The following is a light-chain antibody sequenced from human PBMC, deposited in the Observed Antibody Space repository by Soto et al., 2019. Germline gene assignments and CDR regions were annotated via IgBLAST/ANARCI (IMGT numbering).Light chain of an antibody. CDR1: ESVDFH. V-gene: IGKV3-15*01. Sequence: VLTQSPTTLSLSPGKRATLSCRASESVDFHLAWYQQKPGQAPRLLIYGASTRATGIPARFSGSGSGTEFTLIISSLQSEDSAVYYCQQYNSWLWTFGQGTKVDI. CDR3: QQYNSWLWT. J-gene: IGKJ1*01. CDR2: GAS.